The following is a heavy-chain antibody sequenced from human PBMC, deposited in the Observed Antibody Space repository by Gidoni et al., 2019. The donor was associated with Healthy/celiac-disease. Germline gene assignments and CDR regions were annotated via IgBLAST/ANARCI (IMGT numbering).Heavy chain of an antibody. CDR2: ISGSGGST. CDR3: AKVARGGNSEADAFDI. CDR1: GFTFSSYA. Sequence: EVQLLESGGGLVQPGGSLRLSCAASGFTFSSYAMSWVRQAPGKGLEWVSAISGSGGSTYYADSVKGRFTISRDNSKNTLYLQMNSLRAEDTAVYYCAKVARGGNSEADAFDIWGQGTMVTVSS. J-gene: IGHJ3*02. V-gene: IGHV3-23*01. D-gene: IGHD2-21*02.